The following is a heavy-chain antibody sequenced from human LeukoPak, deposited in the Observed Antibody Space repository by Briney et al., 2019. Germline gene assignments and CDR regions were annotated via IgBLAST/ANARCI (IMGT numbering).Heavy chain of an antibody. Sequence: SETLSLTCTVSGGSGDSVSSSTYCWGWIRQPPGKGLEWIGNIYYTGSTYYNPSLKSRVTMSVDTSKNQFSLKVSSVTAADTAVYYCARLSKGRYFDYIFDYWGQGTLATVSS. CDR3: ARLSKGRYFDYIFDY. V-gene: IGHV4-39*01. D-gene: IGHD3-9*01. CDR1: GGSGDSVSSSTYC. CDR2: IYYTGST. J-gene: IGHJ4*02.